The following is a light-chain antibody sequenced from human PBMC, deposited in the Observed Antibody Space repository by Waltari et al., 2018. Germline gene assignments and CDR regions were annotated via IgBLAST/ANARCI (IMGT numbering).Light chain of an antibody. Sequence: NFMLTQPHSVSESPGKTVTISCTRSSGSIASNYVQWYQQRPGSAPTTVIYEDNQRPSGVPARFSGSIDSSSNSASLPISGLKTEDEADYYCQSYDSSNHRVFGGGTKLTVL. CDR3: QSYDSSNHRV. CDR1: SGSIASNY. J-gene: IGLJ3*02. V-gene: IGLV6-57*03. CDR2: EDN.